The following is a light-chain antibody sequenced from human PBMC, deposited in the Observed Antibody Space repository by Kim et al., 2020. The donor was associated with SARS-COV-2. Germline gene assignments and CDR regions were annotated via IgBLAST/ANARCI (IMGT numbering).Light chain of an antibody. CDR1: SGSVSSSHY. Sequence: QTVVTQEPSFSVSPGGTVTLTCGLNSGSVSSSHYTSWYQQSPGKAPRTLIYNTSTRSSGVPDRFSGSILGNKAALTITGAQADDESDYYCVLYMGSGIRVFGGGTQLTV. J-gene: IGLJ3*02. CDR3: VLYMGSGIRV. CDR2: NTS. V-gene: IGLV8-61*01.